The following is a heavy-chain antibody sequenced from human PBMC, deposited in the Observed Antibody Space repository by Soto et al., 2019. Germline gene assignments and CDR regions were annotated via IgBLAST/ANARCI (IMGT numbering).Heavy chain of an antibody. CDR1: GYSFTSYW. V-gene: IGHV5-51*01. J-gene: IGHJ6*03. CDR2: IYPGDSDT. D-gene: IGHD3-3*01. Sequence: PGESLKISCKGSGYSFTSYWIGWVRQMPGKGLEWMGIIYPGDSDTRYSPSFQGQVTISADKSISTAYLQWSSLKASDTALYYFARLRFLEWLGPDYYYMDVWGKGTTVTVSS. CDR3: ARLRFLEWLGPDYYYMDV.